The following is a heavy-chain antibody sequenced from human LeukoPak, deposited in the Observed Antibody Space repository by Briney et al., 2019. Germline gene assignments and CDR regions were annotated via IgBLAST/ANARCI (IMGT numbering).Heavy chain of an antibody. Sequence: AGGSLSLSCAASGFTFSSYGMSGVRQAPAKGVEWVSAIICTGHITYYADSVKGRFTISRDNSKNTLYLQMNSLRAEDTALYYCARDRLGAMLFFDSWGQGTLVTVSS. CDR2: IICTGHIT. CDR1: GFTFSSYG. D-gene: IGHD3-16*01. CDR3: ARDRLGAMLFFDS. V-gene: IGHV3-23*01. J-gene: IGHJ4*02.